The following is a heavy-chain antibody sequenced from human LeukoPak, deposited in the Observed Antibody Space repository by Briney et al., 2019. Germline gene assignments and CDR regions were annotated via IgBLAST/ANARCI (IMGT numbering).Heavy chain of an antibody. CDR3: ARDKSGSYYNPVDSFGY. V-gene: IGHV1-18*04. J-gene: IGHJ4*02. CDR1: GYTFTGYG. Sequence: ASVKVSCKASGYTFTGYGISWVRQAPGQGLEWMGWISAYNGNTNYAQKLQGRVTMTTDTSTSTAYMELRSLRSDDTAVYYCARDKSGSYYNPVDSFGYWGQGTLVTVSS. D-gene: IGHD3-10*01. CDR2: ISAYNGNT.